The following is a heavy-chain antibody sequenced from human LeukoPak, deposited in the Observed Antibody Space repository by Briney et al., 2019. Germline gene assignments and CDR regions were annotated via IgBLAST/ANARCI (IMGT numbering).Heavy chain of an antibody. J-gene: IGHJ4*02. CDR2: INPSGGST. V-gene: IGHV1-46*01. CDR3: ARDIFSRVYYDSSGPSSDY. CDR1: GNTFTSYY. D-gene: IGHD3-22*01. Sequence: ASVKVSCKASGNTFTSYYMHWVRQAPGQGLEWMGIINPSGGSTSYAQKFQGRVTMTRDTSTSTVYMELSSLRSEDTAVYYCARDIFSRVYYDSSGPSSDYWGQGTLVTVSS.